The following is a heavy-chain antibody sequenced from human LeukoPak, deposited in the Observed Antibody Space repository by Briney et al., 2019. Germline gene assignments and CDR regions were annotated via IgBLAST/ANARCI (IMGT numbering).Heavy chain of an antibody. D-gene: IGHD2-2*02. V-gene: IGHV4-4*02. CDR2: IYHSGST. Sequence: SETLSLTCAIPGGSISSPYWWSWVRQPPGKGLEWIGEIYHSGSTDYNPSLKSRVTISIDKSKNQFSLKLSSVTAADTAVYYCARMAAIPGYFDFWGQGTLVTVSS. J-gene: IGHJ4*02. CDR3: ARMAAIPGYFDF. CDR1: GGSISSPYW.